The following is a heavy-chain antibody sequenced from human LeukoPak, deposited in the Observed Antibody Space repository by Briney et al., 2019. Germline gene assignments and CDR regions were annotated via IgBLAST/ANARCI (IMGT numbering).Heavy chain of an antibody. CDR3: ARNFSSGWSDY. CDR2: IYYSGST. Sequence: SETLSLTCTVSGGSISSSNYYWGRIRQPPGKGLEWIGSIYYSGSTSYNPSLKSRVTISVDTSKNQFSLKLSSVTAADTAVYYCARNFSSGWSDYWGQGTLVTVSS. V-gene: IGHV4-39*07. J-gene: IGHJ4*02. CDR1: GGSISSSNYY. D-gene: IGHD6-19*01.